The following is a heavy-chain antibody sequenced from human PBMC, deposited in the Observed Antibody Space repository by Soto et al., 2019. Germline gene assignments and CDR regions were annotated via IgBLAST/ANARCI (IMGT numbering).Heavy chain of an antibody. J-gene: IGHJ6*02. CDR2: IVVGSGNT. V-gene: IGHV1-58*01. D-gene: IGHD5-12*01. CDR1: GFTFTSSA. Sequence: GASVKVSCKASGFTFTSSAVQWVRQARGQRLEWIGWIVVGSGNTNYAQKFQERVTITRDMSTSTAYMELSSLRSEDTAVYYCAADDGWLRTKYYYYYGMDVWGQGTTVTVSS. CDR3: AADDGWLRTKYYYYYGMDV.